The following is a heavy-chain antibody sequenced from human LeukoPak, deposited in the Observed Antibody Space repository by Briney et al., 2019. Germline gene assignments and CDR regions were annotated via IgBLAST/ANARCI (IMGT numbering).Heavy chain of an antibody. V-gene: IGHV4-34*01. D-gene: IGHD3-3*01. Sequence: SETLSLTCAVYGGSFSGYYWSWIRQPPGKGLEWIGEINHSGSTNYNPFLKSRVTISVDTSKNQFSLKLSSVTAAGTAVYYCARGITIFGVVIGNWFDPWGQGTLVTVSS. CDR3: ARGITIFGVVIGNWFDP. CDR2: INHSGST. J-gene: IGHJ5*02. CDR1: GGSFSGYY.